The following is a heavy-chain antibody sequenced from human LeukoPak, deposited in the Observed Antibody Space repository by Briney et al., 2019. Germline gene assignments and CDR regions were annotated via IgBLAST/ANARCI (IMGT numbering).Heavy chain of an antibody. CDR2: INPSGGST. Sequence: ASVKVSCKASGYTFTSYYMHWVRQAPGQGLEWMGIINPSGGSTSYAQKFQGRVTMTRDTSTSTVYMELSSLRSEDTAVYYCATDRPYRDCSSTSCHYYYYGMDVWGQGTTVTVSS. CDR3: ATDRPYRDCSSTSCHYYYYGMDV. J-gene: IGHJ6*02. CDR1: GYTFTSYY. V-gene: IGHV1-46*01. D-gene: IGHD2-2*01.